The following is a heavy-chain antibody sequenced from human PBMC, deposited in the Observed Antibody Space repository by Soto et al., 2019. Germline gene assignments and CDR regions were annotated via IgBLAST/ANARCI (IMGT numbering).Heavy chain of an antibody. CDR2: TYYRSKWYN. D-gene: IGHD2-8*01. V-gene: IGHV6-1*01. CDR3: AREASGHCTNGVCYPNWFDP. Sequence: PSQTLSLTCDISGDSVSSNSAAWNWIRQSPSRGLEWLGRTYYRSKWYNEYEESVKSRININPDTSKNQFSLHLNSVSPEDTAVNYCAREASGHCTNGVCYPNWFDPWGQGTLVTVSS. CDR1: GDSVSSNSAA. J-gene: IGHJ5*02.